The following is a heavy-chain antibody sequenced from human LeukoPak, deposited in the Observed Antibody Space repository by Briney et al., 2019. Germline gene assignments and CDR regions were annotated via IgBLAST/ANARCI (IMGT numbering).Heavy chain of an antibody. CDR1: GFTFSSYW. CDR2: ISSSSSYI. D-gene: IGHD6-13*01. Sequence: SGGSLRLSCAASGFTFSSYWMHWVRQAPGKGLVWVSSISSSSSYIYYADSVKGRFTISRDNAKNSLYLQMNSLRAEDTAVYYCARDRVDSSSWYGGGFDYWGQGTLVTVSS. V-gene: IGHV3-21*01. CDR3: ARDRVDSSSWYGGGFDY. J-gene: IGHJ4*02.